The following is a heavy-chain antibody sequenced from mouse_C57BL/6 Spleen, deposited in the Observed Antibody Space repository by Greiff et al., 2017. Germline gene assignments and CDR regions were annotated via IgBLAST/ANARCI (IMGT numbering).Heavy chain of an antibody. Sequence: QVTLKVSGPGILQPSQTLSLTCSFSGFSLSTFGMGVGWIRQPSGKGLEWLAHIWWDDDKYYNPALKSRLTISKDTSQNQVFLKIANVDTADTATYYCARPPYYGSSGAGTYYAMDYWGQGTSVTVSS. D-gene: IGHD1-1*01. CDR2: IWWDDDK. J-gene: IGHJ4*01. CDR1: GFSLSTFGMG. V-gene: IGHV8-8*01. CDR3: ARPPYYGSSGAGTYYAMDY.